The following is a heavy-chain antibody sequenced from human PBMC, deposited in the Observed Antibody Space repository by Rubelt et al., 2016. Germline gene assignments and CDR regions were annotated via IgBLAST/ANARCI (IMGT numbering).Heavy chain of an antibody. D-gene: IGHD2-2*01. CDR1: GGSISSSSYY. V-gene: IGHV4-39*01. J-gene: IGHJ6*02. Sequence: QLQLQESGPGLVKPSETLSLTCTVSGGSISSSSYYWGWIRQPPGKGLEWIGSIYYSGSTYYNPSLKSRVTISVDTSKNQFSLKLSSVTAADTAVYYCARNQLLNYGMDVWGQGTTVTVSS. CDR2: IYYSGST. CDR3: ARNQLLNYGMDV.